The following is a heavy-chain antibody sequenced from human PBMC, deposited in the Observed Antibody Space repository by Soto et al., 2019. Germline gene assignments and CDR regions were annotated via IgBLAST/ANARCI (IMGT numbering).Heavy chain of an antibody. CDR2: ISGSGRTT. D-gene: IGHD3-16*01. V-gene: IGHV3-23*01. CDR1: GFTFGSYA. J-gene: IGHJ6*04. Sequence: EVQLLESGGGLVQPGGSLRLSCAASGFTFGSYAMNWLRQAPGRGLECVSFISGSGRTTYYADSVKGRFTVSRDNSKNTLYLQMISLRAEDKALYYCAKFRGPSYSYSAMDVWGKGTTVTVSS. CDR3: AKFRGPSYSYSAMDV.